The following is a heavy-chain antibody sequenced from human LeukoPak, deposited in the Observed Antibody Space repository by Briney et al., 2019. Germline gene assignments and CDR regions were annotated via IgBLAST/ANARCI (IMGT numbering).Heavy chain of an antibody. Sequence: GSLRLSCAASGFTFSSYAMHWVRQAPGKGLEWVAVISYDGSNKYYADSVKGRFTISRDKSKNTLYLQMNSLRAEDTAVYYCARGSTDPDAFDIWGQGTMVTVSS. CDR3: ARGSTDPDAFDI. V-gene: IGHV3-30-3*01. CDR2: ISYDGSNK. CDR1: GFTFSSYA. J-gene: IGHJ3*02.